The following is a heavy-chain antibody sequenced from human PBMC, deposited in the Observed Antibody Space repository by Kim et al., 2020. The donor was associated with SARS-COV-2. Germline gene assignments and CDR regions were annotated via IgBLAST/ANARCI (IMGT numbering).Heavy chain of an antibody. CDR2: IYHKGSI. D-gene: IGHD4-17*01. V-gene: IGHV4-38-2*02. CDR1: GYSISSGYY. CDR3: VRGKDDNYGGPDAFDI. J-gene: IGHJ3*02. Sequence: SETLSLTCTVSGYSISSGYYWGWIRQPPGNGLEWIGSIYHKGSIYYNPSLKSRVTISLDTPNNHFSLKLISVTATDTALYYCVRGKDDNYGGPDAFDIWGQGTMVTVSS.